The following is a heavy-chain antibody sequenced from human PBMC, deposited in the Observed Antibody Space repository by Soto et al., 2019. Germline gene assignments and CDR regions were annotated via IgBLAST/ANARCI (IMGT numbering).Heavy chain of an antibody. CDR2: LTGSSGVT. CDR1: GFTISNFA. Sequence: HPGGSLRLSCVVSGFTISNFAMSWVRQAPGKGLEWVSTLTGSSGVTYYADSVKGRFAISRDNSRNTLSLQMNSLTAEDTAVYYCAKGGATYGLLTHDYWGQGTRVTVSS. V-gene: IGHV3-23*01. J-gene: IGHJ4*02. CDR3: AKGGATYGLLTHDY. D-gene: IGHD3-9*01.